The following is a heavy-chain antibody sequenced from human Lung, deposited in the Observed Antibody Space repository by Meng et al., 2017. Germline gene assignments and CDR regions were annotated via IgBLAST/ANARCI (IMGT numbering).Heavy chain of an antibody. V-gene: IGHV4-30-4*01. Sequence: QVQLQESGPGLVTPSQTLSLTCTVSGGSISSSNYYWSWSRQPPGKGLEWSGHIYNSGSTYYNPSLKSRITISVDTSKNQFSLKLSSVTAADTAVYYCARGQKGYFDLWGRGTLVTVSS. CDR1: GGSISSSNYY. CDR2: IYNSGST. CDR3: ARGQKGYFDL. J-gene: IGHJ2*01.